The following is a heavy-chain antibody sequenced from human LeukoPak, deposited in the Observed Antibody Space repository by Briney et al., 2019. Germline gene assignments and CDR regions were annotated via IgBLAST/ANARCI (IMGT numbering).Heavy chain of an antibody. J-gene: IGHJ4*02. D-gene: IGHD6-19*01. CDR1: GFTFSSYG. V-gene: IGHV3-30*02. CDR3: AKVLALAALDY. Sequence: GGSLRLSCAASGFTFSSYGMHWVRQAPGKGLEWVVFIRYDGSNKYYADSAKGRFTISRDISKSTLYLQMNSLRADDTALYYCAKVLALAALDYWGQGTLVTVSS. CDR2: IRYDGSNK.